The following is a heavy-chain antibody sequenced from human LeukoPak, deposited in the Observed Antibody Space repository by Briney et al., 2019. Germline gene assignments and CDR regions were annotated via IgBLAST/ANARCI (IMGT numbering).Heavy chain of an antibody. CDR2: ISAYNGNA. V-gene: IGHV1-18*01. CDR1: GYTFISYG. CDR3: ARSRGYSHLFYFDS. Sequence: EASVKVSCKASGYTFISYGISWVRQAPGQGLEWMGWISAYNGNANYAQKLQDRVTMTTDTSTSTAYMELKSLRSDDTAVYYCARSRGYSHLFYFDSWGQGTLVTVSS. J-gene: IGHJ4*02. D-gene: IGHD5-18*01.